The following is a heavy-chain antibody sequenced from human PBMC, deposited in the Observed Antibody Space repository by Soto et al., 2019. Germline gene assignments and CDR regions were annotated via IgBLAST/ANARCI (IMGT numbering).Heavy chain of an antibody. V-gene: IGHV3-23*01. J-gene: IGHJ4*02. Sequence: GGSLRLSCAASGFTFSSYAMSWVRQAPGKGLEWVSAISGSGGSTYYADSVKGRFTISRDNSKNTLYLQMNSLRAEDTAVYYCVEGGVVAATYFDYWGQGTLVTVSS. D-gene: IGHD2-15*01. CDR1: GFTFSSYA. CDR2: ISGSGGST. CDR3: VEGGVVAATYFDY.